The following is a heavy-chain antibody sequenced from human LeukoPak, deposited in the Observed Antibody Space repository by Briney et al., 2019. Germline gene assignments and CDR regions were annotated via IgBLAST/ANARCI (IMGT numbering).Heavy chain of an antibody. CDR2: ISGSGGST. J-gene: IGHJ6*04. Sequence: GGSLRLSCAASGFTFSSYSMNWVRQAPGKGLEWVSTISGSGGSTYYADSVKGRFTISRDNAKNSLYLQMNSLRAEDTAVYYCAELGITMIGGVWGKGTTVTISS. CDR1: GFTFSSYS. D-gene: IGHD3-10*02. CDR3: AELGITMIGGV. V-gene: IGHV3-21*01.